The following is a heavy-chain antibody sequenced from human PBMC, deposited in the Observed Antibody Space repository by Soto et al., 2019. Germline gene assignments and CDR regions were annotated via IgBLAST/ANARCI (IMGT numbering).Heavy chain of an antibody. Sequence: GGSLRFSCAASVFTFSSYAMSLVRQAPGKGLECVSAISVSGGSTYYADSVKGRFTISRDNSKNTLYLQMNSLRAEDTAVYYCAKVPSGQLVADYFYYWGQGPLVTVS. V-gene: IGHV3-23*01. CDR1: VFTFSSYA. D-gene: IGHD6-6*01. CDR2: ISVSGGST. CDR3: AKVPSGQLVADYFYY. J-gene: IGHJ4*02.